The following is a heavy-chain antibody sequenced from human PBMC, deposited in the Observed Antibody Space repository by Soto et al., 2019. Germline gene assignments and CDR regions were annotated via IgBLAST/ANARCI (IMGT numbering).Heavy chain of an antibody. CDR2: IYNSGIT. J-gene: IGHJ5*02. Sequence: SETLSLTCTVSGGSISSGDYSWSWVRRSPGKGLEWIGHIYNSGITYYNPSLKSRVVISIDTSRNQFSLRLNSLTAADRAVYFCARGVTVFGLVSRFWFDPWGQGTVVTVSS. CDR1: GGSISSGDYS. CDR3: ARGVTVFGLVSRFWFDP. D-gene: IGHD3-3*01. V-gene: IGHV4-30-4*01.